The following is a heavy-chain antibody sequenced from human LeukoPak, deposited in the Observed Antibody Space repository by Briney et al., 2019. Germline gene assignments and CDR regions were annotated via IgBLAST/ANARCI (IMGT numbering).Heavy chain of an antibody. CDR1: GIVFSNTA. D-gene: IGHD6-19*01. Sequence: GGSLRLSCAASGIVFSNTAMNWARQSPGRGLEWVSAISGGGERAFYADSVKGRFTISRDNSKNMLYLQMNSLRADDTAIYCCAKDGGQYSSGPEFDPRGQGALVTVSS. CDR3: AKDGGQYSSGPEFDP. J-gene: IGHJ5*02. CDR2: ISGGGERA. V-gene: IGHV3-23*01.